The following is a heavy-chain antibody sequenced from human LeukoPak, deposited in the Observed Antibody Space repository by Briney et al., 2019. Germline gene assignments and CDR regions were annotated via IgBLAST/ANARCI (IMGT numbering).Heavy chain of an antibody. CDR2: IFYSGST. CDR3: AKTGGKLVFDY. J-gene: IGHJ4*02. V-gene: IGHV4-30-4*01. Sequence: SETLSLTCTVSGGSISSGNSYWSWIRQPPGKGLEWIGYIFYSGSTDYNPSLKSRVTVSVDSSKNQFSLKVTSVTAADTAVYYCAKTGGKLVFDYWGQGTLVTVSS. D-gene: IGHD1-1*01. CDR1: GGSISSGNSY.